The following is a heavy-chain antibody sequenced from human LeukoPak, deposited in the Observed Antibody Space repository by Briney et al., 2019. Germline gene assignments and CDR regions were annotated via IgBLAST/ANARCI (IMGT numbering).Heavy chain of an antibody. CDR2: IYYSGST. Sequence: SETLSLTCTVSGGSISSGDYYWRWIRQPPGKGLEWIGYIYYSGSTYYNPSLKSRVTISVDTSKNQFSPKLNSVTAADTAVYYCARDRSGWYDYWGQGTLVTVSS. D-gene: IGHD6-19*01. V-gene: IGHV4-30-4*01. J-gene: IGHJ4*02. CDR3: ARDRSGWYDY. CDR1: GGSISSGDYY.